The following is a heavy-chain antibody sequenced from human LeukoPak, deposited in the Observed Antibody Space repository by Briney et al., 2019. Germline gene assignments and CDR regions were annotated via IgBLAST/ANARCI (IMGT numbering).Heavy chain of an antibody. D-gene: IGHD4-17*01. Sequence: GGSLRLSCAASGFTFSSYAMSWVRQAPGKGLEWVSAISGSGGSTYYAASVKGRFTISRDNSKNTLYLQMNSLRAEDTAVYYCAGGDYLRGFDPWGQGTLVTVSS. V-gene: IGHV3-23*01. CDR1: GFTFSSYA. J-gene: IGHJ5*02. CDR3: AGGDYLRGFDP. CDR2: ISGSGGST.